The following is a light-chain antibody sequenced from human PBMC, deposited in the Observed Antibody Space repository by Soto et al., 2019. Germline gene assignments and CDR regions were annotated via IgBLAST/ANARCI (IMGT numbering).Light chain of an antibody. CDR1: SGSIASDY. J-gene: IGLJ3*02. CDR3: HSYDGSHYDGV. Sequence: NFMLTQPHSVSESPGKTVTISCTRSSGSIASDYVQWYQQRPGSAPSTVIYENNQRLAGVPARFSGSIDSSSNSAFLTISGLKTEDEADYYCHSYDGSHYDGVFGGGTKLTVL. CDR2: ENN. V-gene: IGLV6-57*04.